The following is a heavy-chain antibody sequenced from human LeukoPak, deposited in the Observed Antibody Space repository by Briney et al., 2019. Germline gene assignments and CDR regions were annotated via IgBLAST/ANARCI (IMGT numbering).Heavy chain of an antibody. Sequence: PSETLSLTCTVSGGSISSSSYYWGWLRQPPGKGLEWIGSIYYSGSTYYNPSLKSRVTISVDTSKNQFSLKLSSVTAADTAVYYCARQDCSSTSCYGSYYYNGMDVWGQGTTVTVSS. CDR2: IYYSGST. CDR1: GGSISSSSYY. J-gene: IGHJ6*02. CDR3: ARQDCSSTSCYGSYYYNGMDV. D-gene: IGHD2-2*01. V-gene: IGHV4-39*01.